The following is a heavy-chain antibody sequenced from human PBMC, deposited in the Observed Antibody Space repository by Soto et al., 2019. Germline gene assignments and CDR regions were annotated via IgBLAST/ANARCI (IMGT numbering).Heavy chain of an antibody. CDR3: ARDRGRPDLRDTHYYDSSDLDYGMDV. V-gene: IGHV3-30*03. CDR2: ISYDGSNK. CDR1: GFTFSSYG. Sequence: GGSLTLSCAASGFTFSSYGMHWVRQAPGKGLEWVAVISYDGSNKYYADSVKGRFTISRDNSKNTLYLQMNSLRAEDTAVYYCARDRGRPDLRDTHYYDSSDLDYGMDVWGQGTTVTVSS. J-gene: IGHJ6*02. D-gene: IGHD3-22*01.